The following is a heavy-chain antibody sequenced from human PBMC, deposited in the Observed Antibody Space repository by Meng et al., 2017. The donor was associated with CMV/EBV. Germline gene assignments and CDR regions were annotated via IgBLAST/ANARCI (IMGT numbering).Heavy chain of an antibody. CDR2: ISSSSSYI. CDR1: GFTFSSYS. V-gene: IGHV3-21*01. D-gene: IGHD3-10*01. CDR3: ARGGRGVEYYYYYGMDV. Sequence: GGSLRLSCAASGFTFSSYSMNWVRQAPGKGLEWVSSISSSSSYIYYADSVKGRFTISRDNAKNSLYLQMNSLRAEDTAVYYCARGGRGVEYYYYYGMDVWGQGTMVTVSS. J-gene: IGHJ6*02.